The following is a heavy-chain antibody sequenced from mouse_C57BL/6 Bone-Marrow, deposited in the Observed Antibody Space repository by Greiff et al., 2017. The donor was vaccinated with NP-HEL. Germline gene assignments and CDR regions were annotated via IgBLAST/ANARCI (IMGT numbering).Heavy chain of an antibody. CDR2: IWSGGST. CDR3: ARIYWWYFDV. Sequence: VKLQESGPGLVQPSQSLSITCTVSGFSLTSYGVHWVRQPPGKGLEWLGVIWSGGSTDYNAAFISRLSISKDNSKSQVFFKMNSLQADDTAIYYCARIYWWYFDVWGTGTTVTVSS. V-gene: IGHV2-4*01. J-gene: IGHJ1*03. D-gene: IGHD2-1*01. CDR1: GFSLTSYG.